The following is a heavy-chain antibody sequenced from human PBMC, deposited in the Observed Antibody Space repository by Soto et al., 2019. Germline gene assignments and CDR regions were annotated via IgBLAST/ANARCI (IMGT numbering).Heavy chain of an antibody. CDR2: ISYDGSNK. V-gene: IGHV3-30*18. CDR3: AKDRIPGYGDYYFDY. J-gene: IGHJ4*02. D-gene: IGHD4-17*01. CDR1: GFTFSSYG. Sequence: GGSLRLSCAASGFTFSSYGMHWVRQAPGKGLEWVAVISYDGSNKYYADSVKGRFTISRDNSKNTLYLQMNSLRAEDTAVYYCAKDRIPGYGDYYFDYWGQGTLVTV.